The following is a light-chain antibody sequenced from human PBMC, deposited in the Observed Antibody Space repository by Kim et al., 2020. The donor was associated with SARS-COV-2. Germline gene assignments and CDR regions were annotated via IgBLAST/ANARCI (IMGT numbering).Light chain of an antibody. J-gene: IGLJ2*01. CDR1: KLGDKY. V-gene: IGLV3-1*01. Sequence: VSLGQTARITCSGDKLGDKYACWYQQKPGQSPVQVIYQDSKRPSGIPERLSGSNSGNTATLTISGTQAMDEADYYCQAWDSSTVVFGGGTQLTVL. CDR3: QAWDSSTVV. CDR2: QDS.